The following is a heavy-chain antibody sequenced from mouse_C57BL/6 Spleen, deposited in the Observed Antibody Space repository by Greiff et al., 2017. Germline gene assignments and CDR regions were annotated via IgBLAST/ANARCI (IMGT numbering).Heavy chain of an antibody. CDR2: IDPNSGGT. J-gene: IGHJ3*01. Sequence: QVQLQQPGAELVKPGASVKLSCKASGYTFTSYWMHWVKQRPGQGLEWIGRIDPNSGGTKYNEKFKSKATLTVDKPSSTAYMQLSSLTSEDSAVYYGARKGNYGLGEETWFAYWGQGTLVTVSA. D-gene: IGHD2-1*01. CDR1: GYTFTSYW. V-gene: IGHV1-72*01. CDR3: ARKGNYGLGEETWFAY.